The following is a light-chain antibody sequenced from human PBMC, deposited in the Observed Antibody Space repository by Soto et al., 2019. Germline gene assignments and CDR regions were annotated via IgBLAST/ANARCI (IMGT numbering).Light chain of an antibody. V-gene: IGLV6-57*04. J-gene: IGLJ7*01. Sequence: NFMLTQPHSVSEAPGKTVTISCTRSSGSIASNYVQWYQQRPGSAPTPVIYEDNERPSGVPDRFSGSIDSSSNSASLTIYGLKTEDEADYYCQSYHSGNVVFGGGTQLTVL. CDR2: EDN. CDR3: QSYHSGNVV. CDR1: SGSIASNY.